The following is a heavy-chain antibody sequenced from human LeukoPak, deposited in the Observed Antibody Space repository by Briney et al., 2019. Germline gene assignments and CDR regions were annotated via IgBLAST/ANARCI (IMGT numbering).Heavy chain of an antibody. V-gene: IGHV3-23*01. CDR2: ISRSGATT. CDR1: GFTFNNYA. Sequence: GGSLRLSCAASGFTFNNYAMDWVRQAPGKELEWVSLISRSGATTYYADSVKGRFTISRDNSRNTLYLQMTSLRAEDTAVYYCARDPGDRWFFDLWGRGTLVTVSS. J-gene: IGHJ2*01. D-gene: IGHD7-27*01. CDR3: ARDPGDRWFFDL.